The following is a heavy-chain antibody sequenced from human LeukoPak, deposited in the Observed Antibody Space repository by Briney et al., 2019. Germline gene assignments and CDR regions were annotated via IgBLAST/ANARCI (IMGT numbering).Heavy chain of an antibody. CDR2: IKQDGSEK. J-gene: IGHJ4*02. CDR3: ARDSVHGYYDSSGYSALVDY. V-gene: IGHV3-7*01. CDR1: GFTFSQYW. Sequence: GGSLRLSCAASGFTFSQYWMTWVRQAPGKGLEWVANIKQDGSEKYYVDSVKGRFTISRDNAKNSLYLQMNSLRAEDTAVYYCARDSVHGYYDSSGYSALVDYWGQGTLVTVSS. D-gene: IGHD3-22*01.